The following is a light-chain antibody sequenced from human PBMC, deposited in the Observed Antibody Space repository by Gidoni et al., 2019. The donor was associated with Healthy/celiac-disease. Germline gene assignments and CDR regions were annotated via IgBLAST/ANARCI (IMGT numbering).Light chain of an antibody. Sequence: DIQMTLSPSSLSASVGDRVTITFQANQDNSNYLNLYQQKPGKAPQLLIYDASNLETWVPSKFSGSGSGTDFTFTISNLQPENIATYYCQQYYNLPYTFGQGTKLEIK. CDR3: QQYYNLPYT. J-gene: IGKJ2*01. V-gene: IGKV1-33*01. CDR1: QDNSNY. CDR2: DAS.